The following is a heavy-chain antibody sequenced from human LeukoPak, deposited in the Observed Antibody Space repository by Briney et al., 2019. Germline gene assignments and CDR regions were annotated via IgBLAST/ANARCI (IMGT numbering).Heavy chain of an antibody. CDR3: AELGITMIGGV. CDR2: INSDGSST. Sequence: GGSLRLSCAASGFTFSNYWMHWVRQAPGKGLVWVSRINSDGSSTSYADSVKGRFTISRDNAKNSLYLQMSSLRAGDTAVYYCAELGITMIGGVWGKGTTVTISS. D-gene: IGHD3-10*02. V-gene: IGHV3-74*01. J-gene: IGHJ6*04. CDR1: GFTFSNYW.